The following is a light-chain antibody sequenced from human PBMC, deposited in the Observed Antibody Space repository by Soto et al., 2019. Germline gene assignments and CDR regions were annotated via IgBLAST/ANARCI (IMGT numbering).Light chain of an antibody. V-gene: IGLV1-44*01. CDR3: SAWDDSLNAYV. Sequence: QSVLTQPPSASGTRGQRVTISCSGSSSNIGSNTVNWYQQLPGTAPKVLIYRNNQRPSGVPDRVSGSESGTSASLAISGLQSEDEADYYCSAWDDSLNAYVFGTGTKLTVL. CDR1: SSNIGSNT. J-gene: IGLJ1*01. CDR2: RNN.